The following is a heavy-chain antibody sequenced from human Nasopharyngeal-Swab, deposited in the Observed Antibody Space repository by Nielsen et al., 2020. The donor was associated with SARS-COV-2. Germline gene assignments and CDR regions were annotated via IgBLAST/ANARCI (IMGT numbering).Heavy chain of an antibody. J-gene: IGHJ4*02. V-gene: IGHV3-30*18. CDR3: AKDRSNYDYFDY. D-gene: IGHD1-26*01. CDR2: ISYDGSNK. CDR1: GFTFSSYG. Sequence: GGSLRLSCAASGFTFSSYGMHWVRQAPGKGLEWVTLISYDGSNKYYADSVKGRFTISRGNSKNTLYLQMNSLRAEDTAVYYCAKDRSNYDYFDYWGQGTLVTVSS.